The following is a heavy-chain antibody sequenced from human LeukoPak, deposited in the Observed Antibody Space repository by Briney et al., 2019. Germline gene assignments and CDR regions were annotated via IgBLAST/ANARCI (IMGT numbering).Heavy chain of an antibody. CDR1: GGSISSYY. CDR2: IYYSGST. Sequence: SETLSLTCTVSGGSISSYYWTWIRQPPGKGLEWIGYIYYSGSTNYNPSLKSRVTISVDTSKNQFSLKLSSVTAADTAVYYCARTVDTAMAFDYWGQGTLVTVSS. CDR3: ARTVDTAMAFDY. V-gene: IGHV4-59*08. J-gene: IGHJ4*02. D-gene: IGHD5-18*01.